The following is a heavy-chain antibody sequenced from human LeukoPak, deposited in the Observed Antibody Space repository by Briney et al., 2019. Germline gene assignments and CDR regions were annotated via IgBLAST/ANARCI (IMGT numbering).Heavy chain of an antibody. J-gene: IGHJ4*02. D-gene: IGHD1-26*01. Sequence: GGSLRLTCAASGFTLSDYYMSWIRQAPGKGLEWVSYISSSGSTIYYADSVKGRFTISRDNAKNSLYLQMNSLRAEDTAVYYCAREEGELPLDYWGRGTLVTVSS. CDR3: AREEGELPLDY. V-gene: IGHV3-11*01. CDR2: ISSSGSTI. CDR1: GFTLSDYY.